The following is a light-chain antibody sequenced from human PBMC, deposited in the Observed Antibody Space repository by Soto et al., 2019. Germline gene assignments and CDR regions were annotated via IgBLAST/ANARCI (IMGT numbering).Light chain of an antibody. J-gene: IGLJ2*01. CDR3: YSFAGFNTQ. V-gene: IGLV2-23*02. CDR2: EVN. Sequence: QSALTQPASVSGSPGQSIAISCTGNSSGIGTFNLVSWYQQHPGRAPKLIIYEVNKRPSGISSRFSASKSGNTASLTISGLQADDEADYYCYSFAGFNTQFGGGTKVTLL. CDR1: SSGIGTFNL.